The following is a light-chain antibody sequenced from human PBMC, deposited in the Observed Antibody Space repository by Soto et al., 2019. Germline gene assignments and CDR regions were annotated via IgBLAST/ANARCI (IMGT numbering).Light chain of an antibody. V-gene: IGKV3-15*01. CDR2: AVS. Sequence: TAMTQSPATLSLSPGDTATLSCRSSQNVHINLAWYQQKPGQAPTLLIYAVSARAPGVPARFSGTGSGTEFTLTIRNLQSEDFGVYYCQQYEPWPRSFGQGTKVAIQ. CDR1: QNVHIN. CDR3: QQYEPWPRS. J-gene: IGKJ2*03.